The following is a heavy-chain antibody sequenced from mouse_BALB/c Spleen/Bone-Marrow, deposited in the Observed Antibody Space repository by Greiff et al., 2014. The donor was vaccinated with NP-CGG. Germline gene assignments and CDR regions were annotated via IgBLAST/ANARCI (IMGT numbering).Heavy chain of an antibody. J-gene: IGHJ3*01. Sequence: VQLKQSGAELVKPGASVKLSCTASGFNIKDTYMHWVKQRPEQGLEWIGRIDPANGNTKYDPKFQGKATITAVTSSNTAYLQLSSLTSEDTAVYYCASYYYGSAWFAYWGQGTLVTVSA. CDR2: IDPANGNT. V-gene: IGHV14-3*02. CDR1: GFNIKDTY. CDR3: ASYYYGSAWFAY. D-gene: IGHD1-1*01.